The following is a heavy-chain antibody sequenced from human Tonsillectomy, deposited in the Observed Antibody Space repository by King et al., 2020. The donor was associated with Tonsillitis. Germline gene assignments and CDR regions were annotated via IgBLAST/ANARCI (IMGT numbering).Heavy chain of an antibody. CDR3: AKFLFEWLLPDDAFDI. V-gene: IGHV3-23*04. J-gene: IGHJ3*02. CDR1: GFTFSSYA. D-gene: IGHD3-9*01. Sequence: VQLVESGGGLVQPGGSLRLSCATSGFTFSSYAMTLVRQAPGGGLEWVSGITGSGGTTYYADSVKGRFTISRDNSKNTVYLEMNNLSAEDTAVYYCAKFLFEWLLPDDAFDIWGQGTLVTVSS. CDR2: ITGSGGTT.